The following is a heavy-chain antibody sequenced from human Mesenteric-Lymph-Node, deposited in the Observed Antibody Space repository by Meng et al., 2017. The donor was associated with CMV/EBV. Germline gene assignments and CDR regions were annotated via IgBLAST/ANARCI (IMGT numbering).Heavy chain of an antibody. D-gene: IGHD2-15*01. J-gene: IGHJ4*02. V-gene: IGHV4-31*02. CDR2: IYYSGST. CDR1: TGAYS. CDR3: ARDHGSRYCSGGSCQGIDY. Sequence: TGAYSWSWIRQHPGKGLEWIGYIYYSGSTYYHPSLKSRVTISVDTSKNQFSLKLSSVTAADTAVYYCARDHGSRYCSGGSCQGIDYWGQGTLVTVSS.